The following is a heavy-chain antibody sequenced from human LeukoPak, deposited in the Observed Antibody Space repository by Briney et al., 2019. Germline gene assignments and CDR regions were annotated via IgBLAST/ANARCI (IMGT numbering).Heavy chain of an antibody. D-gene: IGHD1-26*01. CDR1: GGSISSSSYY. J-gene: IGHJ4*02. CDR3: ARQVGATFDY. Sequence: SETLSLTCTVSGGSISSSSYYWGWIRQPPGTGLEWIGSIYYSGSTNYNPSLRSRVTISVDTSKNQFSLKLSSVTAADTAVYFCARQVGATFDYWGQGALVTVSS. CDR2: IYYSGST. V-gene: IGHV4-39*01.